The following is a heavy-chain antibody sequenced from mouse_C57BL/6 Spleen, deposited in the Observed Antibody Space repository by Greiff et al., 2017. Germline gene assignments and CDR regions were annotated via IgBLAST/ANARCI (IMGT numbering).Heavy chain of an antibody. CDR3: ASIYYGYAY. CDR1: GYTFTSYW. CDR2: IDPSDSYT. J-gene: IGHJ3*01. V-gene: IGHV1-69*01. Sequence: QVQLQQPGAELVMPGASVKLSCKASGYTFTSYWMHWVKQRPGQGLELIGEIDPSDSYTNYNQKFKGKSTLTVDKSSSTAYMQLSSLTSEDAAVYYCASIYYGYAYWGQGTLVTVSA. D-gene: IGHD2-2*01.